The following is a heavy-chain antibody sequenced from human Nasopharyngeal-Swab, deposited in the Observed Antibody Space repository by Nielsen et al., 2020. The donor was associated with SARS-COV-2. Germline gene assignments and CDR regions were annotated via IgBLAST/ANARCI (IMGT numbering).Heavy chain of an antibody. Sequence: RQAPGKGLEWIGDINHRGNTNYSPSLKSRLTMSVDTSKNQFSLKVSSVTAADTAVYYCARSEYSSGWYDLWGQGTLVTVSS. V-gene: IGHV4-34*01. CDR3: ARSEYSSGWYDL. J-gene: IGHJ5*02. D-gene: IGHD6-19*01. CDR2: INHRGNT.